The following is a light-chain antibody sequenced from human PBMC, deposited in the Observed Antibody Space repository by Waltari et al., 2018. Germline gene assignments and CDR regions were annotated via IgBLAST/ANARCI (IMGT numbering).Light chain of an antibody. CDR2: DTS. J-gene: IGKJ4*01. Sequence: EIVLTQSPATLSLSPGERATLSCRASQTVDTYLAWYQQRPGQAPRPLIYDTSNRATGIPDMFSGSGSETDFTLTISSLEPEDFAVYYCQQRRRWPLTFGGGSKVEI. V-gene: IGKV3-11*01. CDR1: QTVDTY. CDR3: QQRRRWPLT.